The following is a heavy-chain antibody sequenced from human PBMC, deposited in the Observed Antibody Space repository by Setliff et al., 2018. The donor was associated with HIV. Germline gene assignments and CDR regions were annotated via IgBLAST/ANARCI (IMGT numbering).Heavy chain of an antibody. CDR1: VCTFSSYA. Sequence: AVKVSCMAAVCTFSSYAISWVRQAPGQGLEWMGGISPILGTANYAQKFQGRVTITADESTSTAYMELNSLRSEDTAVYYCARPPSGWLQLEAAFDIWGQGTMVTVSS. V-gene: IGHV1-69*13. J-gene: IGHJ3*02. CDR3: ARPPSGWLQLEAAFDI. D-gene: IGHD5-12*01. CDR2: ISPILGTA.